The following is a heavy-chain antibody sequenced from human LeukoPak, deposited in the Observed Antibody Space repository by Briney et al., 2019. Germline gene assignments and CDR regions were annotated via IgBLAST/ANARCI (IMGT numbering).Heavy chain of an antibody. D-gene: IGHD2-2*01. CDR2: ISGSGGST. J-gene: IGHJ4*02. CDR1: GFTFSNYA. Sequence: PGGSLRLSCAASGFTFSNYAMSWVRQAPGKGLEWASGISGSGGSTYYADSVKGRFTISRDNSKNTPYLQMNSLRAEDTAVYYCAKGVIPAVDYWGQGTLVTVSS. CDR3: AKGVIPAVDY. V-gene: IGHV3-23*01.